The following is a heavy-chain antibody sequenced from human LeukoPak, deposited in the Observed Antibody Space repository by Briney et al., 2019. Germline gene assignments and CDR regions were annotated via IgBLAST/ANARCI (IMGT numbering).Heavy chain of an antibody. D-gene: IGHD1-26*01. J-gene: IGHJ4*02. CDR2: MNPNSGNT. CDR3: ARGWSYSRIVTPLLVY. V-gene: IGHV1-8*01. Sequence: GASVKVSCKASGYTFTSYDINWVRQATGQGLEWMGWMNPNSGNTGYAQKFQGRVTMTRNTSISTAYMELSSLRSEDTAVYYCARGWSYSRIVTPLLVYWGQGTLVTVSS. CDR1: GYTFTSYD.